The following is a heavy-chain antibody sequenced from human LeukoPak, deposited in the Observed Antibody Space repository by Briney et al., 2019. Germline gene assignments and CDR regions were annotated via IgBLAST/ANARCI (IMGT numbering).Heavy chain of an antibody. D-gene: IGHD3-22*01. CDR3: ARETFDSSGYYADY. CDR1: GGSFSGYY. Sequence: PSETLSLTCAVYGGSFSGYYWSLIRQPPGKGLEWIGEINHSGSTNYNPSLKSRVTISVDTSKNQFSLKLSSVTAADTAVYYCARETFDSSGYYADYWGQGTLVTVSS. V-gene: IGHV4-34*01. J-gene: IGHJ4*02. CDR2: INHSGST.